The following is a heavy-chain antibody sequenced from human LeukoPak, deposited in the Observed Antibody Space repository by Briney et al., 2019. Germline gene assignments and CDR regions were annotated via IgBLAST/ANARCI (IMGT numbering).Heavy chain of an antibody. J-gene: IGHJ4*02. CDR1: GGSISSSSYY. V-gene: IGHV4-39*01. D-gene: IGHD3-22*01. Sequence: PSETLSLTCTVSGGSISSSSYYWGWIRQPPGKGLEWIVSIYYSGSAYYNPSLKSRVTISIDTSHNQFSLKLSSVTAPDTAVYDCARHGHTHHDSSGYRYWGQGTLVTVSS. CDR3: ARHGHTHHDSSGYRY. CDR2: IYYSGSA.